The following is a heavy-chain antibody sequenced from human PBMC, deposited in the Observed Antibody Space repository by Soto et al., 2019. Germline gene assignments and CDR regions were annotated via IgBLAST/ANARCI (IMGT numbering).Heavy chain of an antibody. CDR1: GGSISSSSYY. V-gene: IGHV4-39*01. Sequence: SETLSLTCTVCGGSISSSSYYWGWIRQPQGKGLEWIGSIYYSGSTYYTPSLKSRVTISVDTSKNQFSLKLSSVTAADTAVYYCARGTDSSAYYGMDVWGQGTTVTVSS. CDR2: IYYSGST. J-gene: IGHJ6*02. D-gene: IGHD2-21*02. CDR3: ARGTDSSAYYGMDV.